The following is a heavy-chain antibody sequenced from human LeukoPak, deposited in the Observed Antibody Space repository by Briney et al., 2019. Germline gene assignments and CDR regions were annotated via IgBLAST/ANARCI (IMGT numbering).Heavy chain of an antibody. CDR3: AKDSSSWYGYNCFDP. J-gene: IGHJ5*02. CDR1: GFTFSSYA. Sequence: GGSLRLSCAASGFTFSSYAMSWVRQAPGKGPEWVSGISGSGGSTCYADSVKGRFTISRDNSKNTLYLQMNSLRAEDTAVYYCAKDSSSWYGYNCFDPWGQGTLVTVSS. V-gene: IGHV3-23*01. CDR2: ISGSGGST. D-gene: IGHD6-13*01.